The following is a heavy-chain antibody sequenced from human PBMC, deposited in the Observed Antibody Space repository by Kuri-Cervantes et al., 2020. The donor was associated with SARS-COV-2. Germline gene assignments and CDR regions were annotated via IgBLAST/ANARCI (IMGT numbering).Heavy chain of an antibody. D-gene: IGHD3-10*01. CDR2: IRYDGSNK. Sequence: GGSLRLSCAASGFTFSSYGMHWVRQAPGKGLEWVAFIRYDGSNKYYADSVKGRFTISRDNSKNTLYLQMNSLRAEDTAVYYCATPILQLWFGEARPDYWGQGTVVTVSS. V-gene: IGHV3-30*02. CDR3: ATPILQLWFGEARPDY. J-gene: IGHJ4*02. CDR1: GFTFSSYG.